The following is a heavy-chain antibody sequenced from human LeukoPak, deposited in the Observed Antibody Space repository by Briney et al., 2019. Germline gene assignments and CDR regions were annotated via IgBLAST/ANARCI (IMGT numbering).Heavy chain of an antibody. CDR2: ISNTGDII. V-gene: IGHV3-48*03. D-gene: IGHD2-21*02. CDR3: VRDSGSAWSGLFDS. CDR1: GFTFSNYE. Sequence: GGSLRLSCAASGFTFSNYEMNWVRQAPGKGLEWISHISNTGDIIHYADSVEGRFTISRDNAKNSMYLEMKNLRGDDTGIYYCVRDSGSAWSGLFDSWGQGTLVTVSS. J-gene: IGHJ4*02.